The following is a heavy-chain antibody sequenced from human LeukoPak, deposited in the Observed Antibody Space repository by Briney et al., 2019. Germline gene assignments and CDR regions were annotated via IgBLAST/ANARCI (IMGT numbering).Heavy chain of an antibody. CDR2: IYHSGTT. CDR1: GYSISSGYY. Sequence: SETLSLTCTVSGYSISSGYYWGWIRQPPGKGLEWIGSIYHSGTTNYGPSLKSRVTMSVDKSRNQFSLNLSSVTAADTAVYFCVRRTAVYYFDYWGRGTPVTVSS. D-gene: IGHD2-21*02. V-gene: IGHV4-38-2*02. CDR3: VRRTAVYYFDY. J-gene: IGHJ4*02.